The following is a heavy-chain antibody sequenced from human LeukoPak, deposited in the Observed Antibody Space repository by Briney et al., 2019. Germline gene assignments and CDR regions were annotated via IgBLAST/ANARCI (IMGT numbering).Heavy chain of an antibody. D-gene: IGHD2-15*01. Sequence: ASVKVSCKASRHTFTVYHVHWVRQAPGQGLEWMGWITPNSGGTKYVQRFQGRVTMTRDTSISTAYMDLSSLGSDDTAVFYCVRKSATRRTSEFDYWGQGTPVTVSS. CDR1: RHTFTVYH. V-gene: IGHV1-2*02. J-gene: IGHJ4*02. CDR3: VRKSATRRTSEFDY. CDR2: ITPNSGGT.